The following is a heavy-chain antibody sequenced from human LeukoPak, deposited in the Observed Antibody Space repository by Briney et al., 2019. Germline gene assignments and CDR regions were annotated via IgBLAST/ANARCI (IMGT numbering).Heavy chain of an antibody. CDR1: GFTFSSYG. D-gene: IGHD2-2*01. V-gene: IGHV3-33*01. J-gene: IGHJ4*02. CDR3: ARGDDIVVVPAAMFSFDY. Sequence: GGSLRLSCAASGFTFSSYGMHWVRQAPGKGLGWVAVIWYDGSNKYYADSVKGRFTISRDNSKNTLYLQMNSLRAEDTAVYYCARGDDIVVVPAAMFSFDYWGQGTLVTVSS. CDR2: IWYDGSNK.